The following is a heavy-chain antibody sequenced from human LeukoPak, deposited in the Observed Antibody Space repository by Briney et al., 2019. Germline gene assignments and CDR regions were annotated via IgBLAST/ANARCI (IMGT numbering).Heavy chain of an antibody. CDR1: GYSISSGYY. J-gene: IGHJ4*02. CDR2: IYHSGST. Sequence: SETLSLTCAVSGYSISSGYYWGWIRQPPGKGLEWIGSIYHSGSTYYNPSLKSRVTISVDTSKNQFYLKLSYVTAADTAVYYCARQRYIGGSGSYWFDYWGQGALVTVSS. CDR3: ARQRYIGGSGSYWFDY. V-gene: IGHV4-38-2*01. D-gene: IGHD3-10*01.